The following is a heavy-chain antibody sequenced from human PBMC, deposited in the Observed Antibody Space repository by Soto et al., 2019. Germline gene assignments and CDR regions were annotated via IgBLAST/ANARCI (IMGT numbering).Heavy chain of an antibody. CDR3: ARGLSTVTTYGYYYYYGMDV. J-gene: IGHJ6*02. D-gene: IGHD4-17*01. CDR1: GFTFSSYA. Sequence: QVQLVESGGGVVQPGRSLRLSCAASGFTFSSYAMHWVRQAPGKGLEWVAGISYDGSNKYYADSVKGRFTISRDNSKNTLYLQMNSLRAEDTAVYYCARGLSTVTTYGYYYYYGMDVWGQGTTVTVSS. CDR2: ISYDGSNK. V-gene: IGHV3-30-3*01.